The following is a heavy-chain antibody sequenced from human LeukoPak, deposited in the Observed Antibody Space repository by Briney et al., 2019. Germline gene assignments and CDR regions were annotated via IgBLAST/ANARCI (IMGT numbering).Heavy chain of an antibody. CDR1: GVSISSYY. V-gene: IGHV4-4*07. D-gene: IGHD4-23*01. CDR3: ARGTMTTVVTPYWYFDL. Sequence: SETLSLTCTVSGVSISSYYWSWIRQPAGKGLEWIGRIYTSGSTNYNPSLKSRVTISVDKSKNQFSLKLSSVTAADTAVYYCARGTMTTVVTPYWYFDLWGRGTLVTVSS. J-gene: IGHJ2*01. CDR2: IYTSGST.